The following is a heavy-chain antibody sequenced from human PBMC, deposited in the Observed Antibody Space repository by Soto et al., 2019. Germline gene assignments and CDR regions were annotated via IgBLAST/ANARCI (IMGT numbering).Heavy chain of an antibody. CDR1: GFSFSNYS. CDR2: ISTTSSYI. D-gene: IGHD3-9*01. Sequence: EVQLVESGGGLVKPGGSLRLSCAASGFSFSNYSMNWVRQAPGKGLEWVSSISTTSSYIYYADSVKGRFTISRDNAKNSLYLQMNNLRAEDTAIYYCARDLTPGVGYFWYFDLWGRGTLVTVSS. V-gene: IGHV3-21*01. J-gene: IGHJ2*01. CDR3: ARDLTPGVGYFWYFDL.